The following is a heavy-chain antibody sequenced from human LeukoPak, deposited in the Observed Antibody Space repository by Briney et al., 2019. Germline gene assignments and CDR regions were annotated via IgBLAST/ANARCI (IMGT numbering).Heavy chain of an antibody. V-gene: IGHV3-21*01. D-gene: IGHD3-22*01. Sequence: PGGSLRLSCAASGFTFSSYSMNWVRQAPGKGLEWVSSISSSSTYIYHADSVKGRFTISRDNAKNSLYLQMNSLRAEDTAVYYCAREGKYYYDSSGHYYGDAFDIWGQGTMVTVSS. J-gene: IGHJ3*02. CDR3: AREGKYYYDSSGHYYGDAFDI. CDR2: ISSSSTYI. CDR1: GFTFSSYS.